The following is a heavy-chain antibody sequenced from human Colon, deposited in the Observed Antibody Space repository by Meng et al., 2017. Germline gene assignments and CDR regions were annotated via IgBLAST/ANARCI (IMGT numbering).Heavy chain of an antibody. V-gene: IGHV6-1*01. J-gene: IGHJ4*02. Sequence: QVQVPHHGPGPLKPSPTLSLTRAISGDSVASNRASWNWIRQSPSRGLEWLGRTYYRSKYYNDYALSVKSRITINPETSKNQFSLQLNSVTPEDTAIYYCARDWGDVRGGFDFWGQGTLVTVSS. CDR3: ARDWGDVRGGFDF. CDR1: GDSVASNRAS. CDR2: TYYRSKYYN. D-gene: IGHD3-10*02.